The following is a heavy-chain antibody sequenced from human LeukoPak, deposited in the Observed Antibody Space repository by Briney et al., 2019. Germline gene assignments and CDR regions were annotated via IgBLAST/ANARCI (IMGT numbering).Heavy chain of an antibody. CDR3: ARDAVDTANAV. D-gene: IGHD5-18*01. CDR1: GFTFTTYW. Sequence: GGSLRLSCAASGFTFTTYWMHWVRQAPGKGLVWVSHINSDGSITSYADSVKGRSTISRDNAKNTLYLQMNSLRAEDTAVYYCARDAVDTANAVWGQGATVTVSS. V-gene: IGHV3-74*01. CDR2: INSDGSIT. J-gene: IGHJ6*02.